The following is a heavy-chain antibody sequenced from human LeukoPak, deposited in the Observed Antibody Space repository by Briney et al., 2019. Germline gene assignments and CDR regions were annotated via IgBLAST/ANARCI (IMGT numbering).Heavy chain of an antibody. CDR3: ATKPLTGTTIRTYWFDP. CDR1: GGTFSSYA. Sequence: GASVKVSCKASGGTFSSYAISWVRQAPGQGLEWMGGIIPIFGTANYAQKFQGRVTMTEDTSTDTAYMELSSLRSEDTAVYHCATKPLTGTTIRTYWFDPWGQGTLVTVSS. V-gene: IGHV1-69*06. CDR2: IIPIFGTA. J-gene: IGHJ5*02. D-gene: IGHD1-7*01.